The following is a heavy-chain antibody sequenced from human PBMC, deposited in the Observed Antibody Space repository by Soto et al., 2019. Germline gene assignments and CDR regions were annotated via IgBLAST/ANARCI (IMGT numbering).Heavy chain of an antibody. D-gene: IGHD4-17*01. V-gene: IGHV3-23*01. CDR1: GFTFSSYA. Sequence: GGSLRLSCAASGFTFSSYAMSWVRQAPGKGLEWVSAISGSGGSTYYADSVKGRFTISRDNSKNTLYLQMNSLRAEDTAVYYCAKVSVTTIRYYYYYMDGWGKGTTVTVSS. CDR2: ISGSGGST. CDR3: AKVSVTTIRYYYYYMDG. J-gene: IGHJ6*03.